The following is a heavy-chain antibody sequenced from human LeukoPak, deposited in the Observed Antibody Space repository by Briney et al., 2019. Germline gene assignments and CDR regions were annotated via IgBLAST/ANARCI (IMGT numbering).Heavy chain of an antibody. CDR1: GDSINNGNYY. V-gene: IGHV4-31*03. Sequence: PSETLSLTCTVSGDSINNGNYYWSWIRQHPGRGLEWIGYIYYSGYTYYNPSLKSRVTISVDTSKNQFSLNLSSVTAADTAIYYCARAPLPHGRSYFDHWGQGTLVTVSS. CDR3: ARAPLPHGRSYFDH. D-gene: IGHD1-26*01. CDR2: IYYSGYT. J-gene: IGHJ4*02.